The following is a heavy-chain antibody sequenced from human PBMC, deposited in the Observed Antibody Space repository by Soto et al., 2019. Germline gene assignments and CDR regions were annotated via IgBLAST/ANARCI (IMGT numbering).Heavy chain of an antibody. CDR1: GGSISSYY. CDR3: ARRYCSSSSCYLDY. J-gene: IGHJ4*02. Sequence: SETLSLTCTVSGGSISSYYWSWIRQPPGKGLEWIGYIYHSGSTNYNPSLKSRITISEDTSKNQFTLKQSSVTAADTAVYYCARRYCSSSSCYLDYWGQGTLVTVS. V-gene: IGHV4-59*08. CDR2: IYHSGST. D-gene: IGHD2-15*01.